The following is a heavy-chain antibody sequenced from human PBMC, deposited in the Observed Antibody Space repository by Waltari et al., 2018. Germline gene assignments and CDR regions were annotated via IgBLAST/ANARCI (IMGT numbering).Heavy chain of an antibody. CDR3: ARGGYCSGGSCFGQNWFDP. Sequence: QVQLVQSGAEVKKPGASVKVSCKASGYTFTSYAMHWVRQAPGQRLEWMGWINAGNGNTKYSQEFQGRVTITRDTSASTAYMELSSLRSEDMAVYYCARGGYCSGGSCFGQNWFDPWGQGTLVTVSS. CDR1: GYTFTSYA. V-gene: IGHV1-3*03. J-gene: IGHJ5*02. CDR2: INAGNGNT. D-gene: IGHD2-15*01.